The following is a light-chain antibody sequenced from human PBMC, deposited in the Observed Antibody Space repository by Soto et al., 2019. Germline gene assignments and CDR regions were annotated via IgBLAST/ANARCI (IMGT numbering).Light chain of an antibody. CDR1: QSVSSY. J-gene: IGKJ5*01. Sequence: EIVSTQDPATLSMSPGERATLSCRSSQSVSSYLAWYQQKPGQAPRLLIYDASNRATGIPARFSGSGSGTDFTLTMSSLEPEDFAVYYCQQRSNWPPITFGQGTRLEIK. CDR3: QQRSNWPPIT. V-gene: IGKV3-11*01. CDR2: DAS.